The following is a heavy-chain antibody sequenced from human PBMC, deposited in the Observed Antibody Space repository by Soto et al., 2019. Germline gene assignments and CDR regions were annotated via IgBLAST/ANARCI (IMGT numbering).Heavy chain of an antibody. CDR3: ARTTVVSGTPEFDY. D-gene: IGHD4-4*01. Sequence: SLRLSCAASGFTFSNFPMHWVRQAPGKGLEWVAVISYGGINNYYADSVKGRFTISRDDSKNTVYLQMNGLRPEDTAVYFCARTTVVSGTPEFDYWGQGTLVTVSS. V-gene: IGHV3-30-3*01. CDR1: GFTFSNFP. CDR2: ISYGGINN. J-gene: IGHJ4*02.